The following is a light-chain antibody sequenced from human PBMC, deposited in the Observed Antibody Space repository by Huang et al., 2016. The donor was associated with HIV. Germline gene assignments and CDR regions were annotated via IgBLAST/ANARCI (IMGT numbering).Light chain of an antibody. V-gene: IGKV3-20*01. CDR1: QSVNNNY. J-gene: IGKJ1*01. CDR3: QQYGSLPWT. CDR2: GAS. Sequence: EIVLTQSPGTLSLSPGERAALSCRASQSVNNNYLAWYQQKPGQAPRLLIYGASSSATGVPDRFSGSGSVTDFTLTISRLEPDDFAVYYCQQYGSLPWTFGQGTKVEIK.